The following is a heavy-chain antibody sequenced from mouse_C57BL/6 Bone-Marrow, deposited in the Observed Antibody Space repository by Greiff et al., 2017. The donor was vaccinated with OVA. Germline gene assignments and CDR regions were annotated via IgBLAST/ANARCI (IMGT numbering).Heavy chain of an antibody. CDR2: IYPRSGNT. D-gene: IGHD3-2*02. J-gene: IGHJ3*01. CDR3: ARQLRLRLAY. CDR1: GYTFTSYG. V-gene: IGHV1-81*01. Sequence: QVQLQQSGAELARPGASVKLSCKASGYTFTSYGISWVKQRTGQGLEWIGEIYPRSGNTYYNEKFKGKATLTADKSSSTAYMELRSLTSEDSAVYFCARQLRLRLAYWGQGTLVTVSA.